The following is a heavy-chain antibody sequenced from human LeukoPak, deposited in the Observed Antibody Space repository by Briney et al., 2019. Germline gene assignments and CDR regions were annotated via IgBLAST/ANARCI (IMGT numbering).Heavy chain of an antibody. J-gene: IGHJ4*02. CDR1: GGSVSSGSYY. CDR3: AREDSGSYSADY. D-gene: IGHD1-26*01. CDR2: IYYSGST. V-gene: IGHV4-61*01. Sequence: PSETLSLTCTVSGGSVSSGSYYWSWIRQPPGKGLEWIGYIYYSGSTNYNPSLKSRVTISVDTSKNQFSLKLSSVTAADTAVYYCAREDSGSYSADYWGQGTLVTVSS.